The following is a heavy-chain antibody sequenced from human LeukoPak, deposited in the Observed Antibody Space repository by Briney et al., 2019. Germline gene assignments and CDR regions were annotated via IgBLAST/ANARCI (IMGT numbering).Heavy chain of an antibody. Sequence: HPGGSLRLSCAASGFTFSSYAMHWVRQAPGKGLEWVAVISYDGSNKYYADSVKGRFTISRDNSKNTLYLQMNSLRAEDTAVYYCARDRITLGSFDYWGQGTLVTVSS. CDR3: ARDRITLGSFDY. CDR1: GFTFSSYA. CDR2: ISYDGSNK. V-gene: IGHV3-30-3*01. D-gene: IGHD3-10*01. J-gene: IGHJ4*02.